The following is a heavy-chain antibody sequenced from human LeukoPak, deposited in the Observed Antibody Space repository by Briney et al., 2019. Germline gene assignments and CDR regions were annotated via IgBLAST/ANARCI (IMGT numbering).Heavy chain of an antibody. J-gene: IGHJ4*02. CDR3: ARHNYFGSGSRSLEFDY. CDR1: GGSLSDYY. CDR2: IYYSGST. V-gene: IGHV4-59*08. D-gene: IGHD3-10*01. Sequence: SETLSLTCTVSGGSLSDYYWTWVRQPPGKGLEWIGYIYYSGSTNYNPSLKSRVTMSVDTSKNQFSLRLSSVTAADTAVYYCARHNYFGSGSRSLEFDYWGQGTLVTISS.